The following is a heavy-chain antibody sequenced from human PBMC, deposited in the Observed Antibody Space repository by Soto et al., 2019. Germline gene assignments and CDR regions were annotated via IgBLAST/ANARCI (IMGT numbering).Heavy chain of an antibody. D-gene: IGHD5-18*01. J-gene: IGHJ6*02. V-gene: IGHV5-10-1*04. Sequence: PGGSLEISRNGPGYSFPSYWISWVRQMPGKGVGWVVRIVPSYSYTNYSPPFQGQVTISAGQPISTAYLQWTDLKASDTDRHYFARHSSQLRSYYYYGMDVWGQGTPVTVSS. CDR2: IVPSYSYT. CDR3: ARHSSQLRSYYYYGMDV. CDR1: GYSFPSYW.